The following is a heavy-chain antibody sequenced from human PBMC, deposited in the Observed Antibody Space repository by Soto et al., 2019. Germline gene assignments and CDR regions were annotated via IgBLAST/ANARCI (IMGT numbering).Heavy chain of an antibody. J-gene: IGHJ4*02. D-gene: IGHD6-13*01. CDR3: ARDSRAEGGNRRYYFDY. CDR2: IYHTGNT. CDR1: GGSISSSSW. Sequence: SETLSLTCAVSGGSISSSSWWSWVRQPPGKGLEWIGEIYHTGNTNYNPSLESRVTISVDKSKNQFSLNLNSVTAADTAVYSCARDSRAEGGNRRYYFDYWGQGTMLSIYS. V-gene: IGHV4-4*02.